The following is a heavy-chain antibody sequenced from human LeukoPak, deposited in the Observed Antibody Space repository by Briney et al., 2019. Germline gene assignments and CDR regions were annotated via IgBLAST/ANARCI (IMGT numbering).Heavy chain of an antibody. CDR1: GFTVSSNY. J-gene: IGHJ4*02. D-gene: IGHD6-25*01. Sequence: GGSLRLSCAASGFTVSSNYMSWVRQAPGKGLEWVSAISGSGGSTYYADSVKGRFTISRDNSKNTLYLQMNSLRAGDTALYYCAKDWRHLDYWGQGTLVTVSS. V-gene: IGHV3-23*01. CDR2: ISGSGGST. CDR3: AKDWRHLDY.